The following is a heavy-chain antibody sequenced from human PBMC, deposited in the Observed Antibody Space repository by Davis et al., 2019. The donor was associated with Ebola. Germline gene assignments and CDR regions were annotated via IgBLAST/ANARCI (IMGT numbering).Heavy chain of an antibody. D-gene: IGHD6-6*01. CDR2: ISSSSSTI. Sequence: GESLKISCAASGFTFSSYSMNWVRQTPGKGLEWVSYISSSSSTIYYADSVKGRFTISRDNAKSSLYLQMNSLRDEDTAVYYCARDLTIAARPVLDYWGQGTLVTVSS. J-gene: IGHJ4*02. V-gene: IGHV3-48*02. CDR1: GFTFSSYS. CDR3: ARDLTIAARPVLDY.